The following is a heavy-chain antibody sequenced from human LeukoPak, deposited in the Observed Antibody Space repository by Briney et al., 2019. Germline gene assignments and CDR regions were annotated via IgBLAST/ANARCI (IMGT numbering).Heavy chain of an antibody. CDR1: GGSFSGYY. J-gene: IGHJ6*03. D-gene: IGHD1-26*01. Sequence: SETLSLTCAVYGGSFSGYYWSWIRQPPGKGLEWIGEINHSGSTNYNPSLKSRVTISVDTSKNQFSLKLSSVTAADTAVYYCARGREQAYMDVWGKGTTVTVSS. CDR2: INHSGST. CDR3: ARGREQAYMDV. V-gene: IGHV4-34*01.